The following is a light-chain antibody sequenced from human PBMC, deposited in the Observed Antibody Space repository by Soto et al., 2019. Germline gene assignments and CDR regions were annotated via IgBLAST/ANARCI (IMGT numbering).Light chain of an antibody. CDR1: SSDVGAYDY. J-gene: IGLJ3*02. V-gene: IGLV2-14*01. CDR2: EVS. CDR3: SSYTGSNTWV. Sequence: QSALTQPASVSGSPGQSITISCTGTSSDVGAYDYVSWYQQHPGKAPKLMISEVSNRPSGVSDRFSGSKSGNTASLTISGLQADDEADYYCSSYTGSNTWVFGGGTKVTVL.